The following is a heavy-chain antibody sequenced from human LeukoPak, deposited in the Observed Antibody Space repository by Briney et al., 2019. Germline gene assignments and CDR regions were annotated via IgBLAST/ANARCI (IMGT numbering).Heavy chain of an antibody. CDR3: ARLNGWPTFDI. V-gene: IGHV3-11*04. J-gene: IGHJ3*02. CDR2: VSSGFTT. D-gene: IGHD6-19*01. Sequence: GGSLRLTCAASGFMFRVYYMSWIRQAPGKGLEWVSYVSSGFTTYYADSVKGRFTISRDNAKNSLYLQMNSLRAEDTAVYYCARLNGWPTFDIWGQGTMVTVSS. CDR1: GFMFRVYY.